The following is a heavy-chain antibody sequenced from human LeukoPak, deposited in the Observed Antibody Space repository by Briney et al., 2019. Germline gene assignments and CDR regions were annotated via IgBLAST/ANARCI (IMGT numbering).Heavy chain of an antibody. D-gene: IGHD6-13*01. CDR2: IYTSGST. Sequence: PSETLSLTCTVSGGSISSYYWSWIRQPAGKGLEWIGRIYTSGSTNYNPSLKSRVTMSVDTSKNQFSLKLSSVTAADTAVYYCARGGSSSWYGRWFDPWGQGTLVTVSS. CDR1: GGSISSYY. CDR3: ARGGSSSWYGRWFDP. J-gene: IGHJ5*02. V-gene: IGHV4-4*07.